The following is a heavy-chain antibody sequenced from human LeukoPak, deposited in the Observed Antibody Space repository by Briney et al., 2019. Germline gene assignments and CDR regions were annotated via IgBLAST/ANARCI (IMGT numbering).Heavy chain of an antibody. CDR1: GGSISSSSYY. Sequence: SETLSLTCTVSGGSISSSSYYWGWIRQPPGKGLEWIGSIYYSGSTYYNPSLKSRVTISVDTSKNQFSLKLSSVTAADTAVYYCARHLTYYYDSSGYSYFDYWGQGTLVTVSS. D-gene: IGHD3-22*01. CDR3: ARHLTYYYDSSGYSYFDY. V-gene: IGHV4-39*01. J-gene: IGHJ4*02. CDR2: IYYSGST.